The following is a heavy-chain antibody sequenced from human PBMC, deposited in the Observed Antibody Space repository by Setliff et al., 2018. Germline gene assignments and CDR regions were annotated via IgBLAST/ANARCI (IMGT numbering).Heavy chain of an antibody. CDR2: IYVTEST. D-gene: IGHD6-6*01. Sequence: SETLSLTCTVSGDSISNYYWNWIRQPAGKGLEWIGRIYVTESTKYNPSLKSRVTLSIDTSKNQFSLKLSSVTAADTAVYYCARDPSSVAARPGYWGQGTLVTVSS. V-gene: IGHV4-4*07. CDR1: GDSISNYY. CDR3: ARDPSSVAARPGY. J-gene: IGHJ4*02.